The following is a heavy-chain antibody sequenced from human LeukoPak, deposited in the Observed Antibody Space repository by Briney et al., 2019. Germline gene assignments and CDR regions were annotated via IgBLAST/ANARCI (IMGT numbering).Heavy chain of an antibody. Sequence: GGSLRLSCAASEFTFSDYDMHWVRQATGKGLEWVSGITTAGDTSYPGSVKGRFIISRENAKNSLYLQMNSLRAQDTAVYYCVREHSKVFDPWGQGTLVTVSS. CDR3: VREHSKVFDP. CDR1: EFTFSDYD. CDR2: ITTAGDT. V-gene: IGHV3-13*01. J-gene: IGHJ5*02.